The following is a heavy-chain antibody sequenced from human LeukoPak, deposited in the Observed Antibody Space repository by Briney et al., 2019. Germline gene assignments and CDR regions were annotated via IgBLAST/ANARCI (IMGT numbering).Heavy chain of an antibody. D-gene: IGHD3-22*01. CDR2: IYYSGST. CDR1: GGSIISYY. V-gene: IGHV4-59*01. CDR3: ARGGDYYDSSAEGWFYP. J-gene: IGHJ5*02. Sequence: PSETLSLTCTVSGGSIISYYGSWIRQPPGRGLEWIGYIYYSGSTNYNPSLKSRVTISVDTSKNQFSLKLSSVTAADTAVYYCARGGDYYDSSAEGWFYPWGQGTLVTVSS.